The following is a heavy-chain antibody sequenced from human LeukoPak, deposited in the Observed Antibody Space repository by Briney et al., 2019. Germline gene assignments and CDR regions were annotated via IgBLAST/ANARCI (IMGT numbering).Heavy chain of an antibody. D-gene: IGHD1-1*01. Sequence: ASVKVSCKASGYTFTSYYMHWVRQAPGQGLELMGIINPSGGSTSYAQKFQGRVTMTRDMSTSTVYMELSSLRSEDTAVYYCARDLPYGTGTWDWFDPWGQGTLVTVSS. CDR3: ARDLPYGTGTWDWFDP. CDR2: INPSGGST. J-gene: IGHJ5*02. V-gene: IGHV1-46*01. CDR1: GYTFTSYY.